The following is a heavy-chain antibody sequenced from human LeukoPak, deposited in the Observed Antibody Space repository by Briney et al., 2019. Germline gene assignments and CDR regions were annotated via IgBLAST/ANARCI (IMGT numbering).Heavy chain of an antibody. Sequence: ASVKVSCKASGYTFTGYYMHWVRQAPGQGLEWMGWISAYNGNTNYAQKLQGRVTMTTDTSTSTAYMELRSLRSDDTAVYYCARLTGYWYHDYWGQGTLVTVSS. J-gene: IGHJ4*02. CDR3: ARLTGYWYHDY. D-gene: IGHD3-9*01. V-gene: IGHV1-18*04. CDR2: ISAYNGNT. CDR1: GYTFTGYY.